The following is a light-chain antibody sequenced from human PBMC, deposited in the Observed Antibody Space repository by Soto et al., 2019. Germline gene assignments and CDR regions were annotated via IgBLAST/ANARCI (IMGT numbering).Light chain of an antibody. V-gene: IGLV1-44*01. CDR1: GSNIGSHT. CDR3: AAWDDSLSGAV. Sequence: QSVLTQPPSASGTPGQRVTISCSGSGSNIGSHTVSWYQQLRGTAPNLLIYSNDQRPSGVPDRFSGSKSGTSASLAISGLQSEDEADYYCAAWDDSLSGAVFGGGTQLTVL. J-gene: IGLJ7*01. CDR2: SND.